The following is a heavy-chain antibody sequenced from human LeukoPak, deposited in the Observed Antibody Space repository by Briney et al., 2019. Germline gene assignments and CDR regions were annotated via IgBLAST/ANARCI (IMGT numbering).Heavy chain of an antibody. CDR3: ARDYFGSPSALDY. CDR2: ITPNSGGT. CDR1: GYTFTGYY. J-gene: IGHJ4*02. Sequence: ASVKVSCKASGYTFTGYYMHWVRQAPGQGLEWMGWITPNSGGTNYALKFQGRVTMTRDTSISTAYMELSRLRSDDTALYYCARDYFGSPSALDYWGQGTLVTVSS. D-gene: IGHD1-26*01. V-gene: IGHV1-2*02.